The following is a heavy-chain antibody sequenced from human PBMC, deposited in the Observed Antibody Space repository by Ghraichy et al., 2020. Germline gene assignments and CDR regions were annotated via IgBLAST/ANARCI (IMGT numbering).Heavy chain of an antibody. CDR3: ARRNYETTGYFFDP. CDR2: IFYSGNT. J-gene: IGHJ5*02. V-gene: IGHV4-59*01. Sequence: SETLSLTCSVSGGAISSFYWSWIRQAPGKGLEWIGYIFYSGNTKYNPSLKSRVNMSVDTSKNRFSLRLTSVTAADTATYFCARRNYETTGYFFDPWGPGILVTVSS. CDR1: GGAISSFY. D-gene: IGHD3-9*01.